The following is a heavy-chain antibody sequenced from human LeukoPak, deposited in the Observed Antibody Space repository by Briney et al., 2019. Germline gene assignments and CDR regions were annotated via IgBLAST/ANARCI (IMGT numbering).Heavy chain of an antibody. Sequence: KPSETLSLTCTVSGGSISSYYWSWIRQPAGKGLEWIGRIYTSGSTNYNPSLKSRVTMSVDTSKNQFSLELSSVTAADTAVYYCARGPSTYCSSNSCLTFDYWGQGTRVTVSS. D-gene: IGHD2-2*01. CDR1: GGSISSYY. CDR2: IYTSGST. J-gene: IGHJ4*02. V-gene: IGHV4-4*07. CDR3: ARGPSTYCSSNSCLTFDY.